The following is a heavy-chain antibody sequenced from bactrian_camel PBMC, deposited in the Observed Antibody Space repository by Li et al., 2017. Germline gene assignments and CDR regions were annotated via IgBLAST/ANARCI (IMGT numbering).Heavy chain of an antibody. V-gene: IGHV3S1*01. D-gene: IGHD5*01. Sequence: HVQLVESGGGLVQPGASLRLSCEASGFTFSNYWMYWVRQAPGKGLEWVSTINSAGGTTYYAESMKGRFTISRDNAKNTLYLQMNSPKPEDSATHYCAATSWQSRCRLPNAFMQYWGRWTQVTVS. CDR1: GFTFSNYW. CDR2: INSAGGTT. J-gene: IGHJ4*01. CDR3: AATSWQSRCRLPNAFMQY.